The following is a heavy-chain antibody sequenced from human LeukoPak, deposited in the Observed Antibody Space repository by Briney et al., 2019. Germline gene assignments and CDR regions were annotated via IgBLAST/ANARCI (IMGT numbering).Heavy chain of an antibody. CDR3: ASFSGGFGFDY. D-gene: IGHD3-10*01. V-gene: IGHV4-39*01. CDR2: IYYSGST. J-gene: IGHJ4*02. CDR1: GGSISSSSYY. Sequence: SETLSLTCTVSGGSISSSSYYWGWIRQPPGKGLEWIGSIYYSGSTYYYPSPKSRVTISVDTSKNQFSLKLSSVTAADTAVYYCASFSGGFGFDYWGQGTLVTVSS.